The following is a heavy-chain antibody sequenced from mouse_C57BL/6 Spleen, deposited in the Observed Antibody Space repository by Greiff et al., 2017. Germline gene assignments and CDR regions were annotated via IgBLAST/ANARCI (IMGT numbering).Heavy chain of an antibody. J-gene: IGHJ3*01. D-gene: IGHD1-1*01. CDR3: ASRRYGSSPWFAY. V-gene: IGHV1-50*01. CDR2: IDPSDSYT. Sequence: QVQLQQPGAELVKPGASVKLSCKASGYTFTSYWMQWVKQRPGQGLEWIGEIDPSDSYTNYNQKFKGKATLTVDTSSSTAYMQLSSLTSEDSAVYYCASRRYGSSPWFAYWGQGTLVTVSA. CDR1: GYTFTSYW.